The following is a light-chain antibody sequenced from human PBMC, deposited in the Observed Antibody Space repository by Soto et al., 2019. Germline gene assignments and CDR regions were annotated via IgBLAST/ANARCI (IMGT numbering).Light chain of an antibody. J-gene: IGKJ4*01. CDR2: DTS. V-gene: IGKV3-11*01. CDR3: HQRGNWPLT. Sequence: IEVALSRLPMSLSPGEGATLSCRASQSVNTFLAWYQQKPGQTPRLLIYDTSNRATGIPARFSGSGSGTDFTLTISSLQPEDFAIYYCHQRGNWPLTFGGGTKVDIK. CDR1: QSVNTF.